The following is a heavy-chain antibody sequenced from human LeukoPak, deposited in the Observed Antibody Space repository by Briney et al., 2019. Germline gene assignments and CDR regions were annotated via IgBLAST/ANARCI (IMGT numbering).Heavy chain of an antibody. CDR1: GFTFSSYR. CDR2: ISSSSSYI. J-gene: IGHJ4*02. D-gene: IGHD3-22*01. Sequence: GGSLRLSCAASGFTFSSYRMTWVRQAPGKGLEWVSSISSSSSYIYYADSVKGRFTISRDNAKNSLYLQMNSLRAEDTAVYYCARDRGAYYDSSGMTYWGQGTLVTVSS. V-gene: IGHV3-21*01. CDR3: ARDRGAYYDSSGMTY.